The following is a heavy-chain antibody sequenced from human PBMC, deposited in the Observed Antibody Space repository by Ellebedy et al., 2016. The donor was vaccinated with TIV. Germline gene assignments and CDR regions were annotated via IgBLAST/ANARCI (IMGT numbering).Heavy chain of an antibody. Sequence: GESLKISCGASGFSFSSYWMSWVRQAPGKGLEWVANIRQDGRENYFVDSVKGRFTISRDNAKNSLYLHLNSLRAEDTAMYYCATDGSYGDYLSPTHAFVIWGQGTMVTVSS. J-gene: IGHJ3*02. CDR1: GFSFSSYW. CDR3: ATDGSYGDYLSPTHAFVI. CDR2: IRQDGREN. D-gene: IGHD4-17*01. V-gene: IGHV3-7*01.